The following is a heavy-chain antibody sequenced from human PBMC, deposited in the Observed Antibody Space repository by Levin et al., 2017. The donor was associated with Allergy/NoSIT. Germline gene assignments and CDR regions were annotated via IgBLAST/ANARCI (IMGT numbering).Heavy chain of an antibody. CDR2: LLWNSFLL. D-gene: IGHD6-19*01. V-gene: IGHV3-9*01. Sequence: EEEARNGERKEAGKGLEWVSFLLWNSFLLVSASSVQGRFTISRDNAKNSLYLQMNSLRAEDTALYYCARLPGSGWLYFAYWGQGTLVTVSS. J-gene: IGHJ4*02. CDR1: EEEA. CDR3: ARLPGSGWLYFAY.